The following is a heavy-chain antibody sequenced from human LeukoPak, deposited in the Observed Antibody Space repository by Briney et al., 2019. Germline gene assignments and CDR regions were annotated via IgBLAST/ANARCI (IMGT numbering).Heavy chain of an antibody. CDR3: ARDKGWKNTGDYVFDS. Sequence: RRASVKVSCKASGYTFTNYGVTWVRLAPGQGPEWLGWNSGYSGDTYYAQKFQGRVTMTTETSTSTAYMELRSLQPDDTAVYYCARDKGWKNTGDYVFDSWGQGTLVTVSS. CDR1: GYTFTNYG. D-gene: IGHD3-16*01. CDR2: NSGYSGDT. J-gene: IGHJ4*02. V-gene: IGHV1-18*01.